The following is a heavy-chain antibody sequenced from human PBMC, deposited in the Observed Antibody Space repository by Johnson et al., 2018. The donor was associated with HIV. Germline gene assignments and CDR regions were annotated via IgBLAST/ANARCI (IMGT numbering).Heavy chain of an antibody. J-gene: IGHJ3*02. CDR3: ASSYSESDAFDI. CDR1: AFTVSDNY. D-gene: IGHD3-10*01. Sequence: EKLVESGGGLVQPGGSLRLSCAASAFTVSDNYLSWVRQAPGKGLEWVSVIYTGGSTYYADSVTGRFTISRDNSKNTLYLQMNSLRVEDTAVYYCASSYSESDAFDIWGRGTMVTVSS. CDR2: IYTGGST. V-gene: IGHV3-66*01.